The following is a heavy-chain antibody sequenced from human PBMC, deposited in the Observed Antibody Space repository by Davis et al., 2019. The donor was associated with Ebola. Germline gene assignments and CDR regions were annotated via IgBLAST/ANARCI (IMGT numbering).Heavy chain of an antibody. CDR3: ARGLWDYYGSGLPKHFDN. D-gene: IGHD3-10*01. CDR1: GFTFSTYA. J-gene: IGHJ4*02. CDR2: ISTEGNNE. Sequence: GESLKISCAASGFTFSTYAMHWVRQSTGRGLEWLAFISTEGNNEYFADSVKGRFTISRDNSQNTLYLQMNSLRAEDTAVYYCARGLWDYYGSGLPKHFDNWGQGTLVAVSS. V-gene: IGHV3-30-3*01.